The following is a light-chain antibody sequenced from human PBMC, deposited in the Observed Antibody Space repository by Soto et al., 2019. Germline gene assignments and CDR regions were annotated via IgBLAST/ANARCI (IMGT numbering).Light chain of an antibody. CDR1: SSNIGAGYD. J-gene: IGLJ2*01. V-gene: IGLV1-40*01. Sequence: QSVLTQPPSVSGAPGQRVTISCTGSSSNIGAGYDVHWYQQLPGTAPKLLIFGDTNRPSGVPDRFSGSKSGTSASLAITGLQAEDEADYCCQSYDSSLSASVFGGGTKLTVL. CDR3: QSYDSSLSASV. CDR2: GDT.